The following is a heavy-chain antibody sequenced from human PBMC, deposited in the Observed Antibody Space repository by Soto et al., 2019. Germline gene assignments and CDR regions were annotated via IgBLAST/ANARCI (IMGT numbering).Heavy chain of an antibody. V-gene: IGHV1-24*01. D-gene: IGHD6-19*01. CDR1: GYTLTELS. CDR2: FDPEDGET. J-gene: IGHJ3*02. Sequence: QVQLVQSGAEVKKPGASVKVSCKVSGYTLTELSMHWVRQAPGKGLAWMGGFDPEDGETSYAQKFQGRVTMTEDTSTDTAYMELSSLRSEDTAVYYCATRSGWKRQWAFDIWGQGTLVTVSS. CDR3: ATRSGWKRQWAFDI.